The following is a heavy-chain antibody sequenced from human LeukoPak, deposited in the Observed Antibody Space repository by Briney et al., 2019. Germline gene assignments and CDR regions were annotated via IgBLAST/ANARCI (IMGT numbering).Heavy chain of an antibody. J-gene: IGHJ3*02. CDR1: RFTFSTYF. D-gene: IGHD2-2*02. Sequence: GGSLRLSCAASRFTFSTYFMHWVRQAPGKGLDWVAVIACDGRHKYYVESVKGRFTISRDNSKNILYLQMNSLRAEETAVYWFARERQDTILNPLAFDIWGQGTMVTVS. V-gene: IGHV3-30*04. CDR2: IACDGRHK. CDR3: ARERQDTILNPLAFDI.